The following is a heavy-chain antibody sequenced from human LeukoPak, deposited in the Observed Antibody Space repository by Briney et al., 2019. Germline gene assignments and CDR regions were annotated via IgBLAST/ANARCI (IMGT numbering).Heavy chain of an antibody. Sequence: SETLSLTCTVSGGSISSSSYYWGWIRQPPGKGLEWIGSIYYSGSTYYNPSLKSRVTISVDTSKNQFSLKLSSVTAADTAVYYCANMVRGSGFDYWGQGTLVTVSS. V-gene: IGHV4-39*07. CDR2: IYYSGST. CDR3: ANMVRGSGFDY. CDR1: GGSISSSSYY. D-gene: IGHD3-10*01. J-gene: IGHJ4*02.